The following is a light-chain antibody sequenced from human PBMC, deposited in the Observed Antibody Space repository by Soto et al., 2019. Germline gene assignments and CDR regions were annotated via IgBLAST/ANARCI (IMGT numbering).Light chain of an antibody. CDR2: DAS. J-gene: IGKJ1*01. CDR1: ESVVSSF. CDR3: QQYGSIPWT. V-gene: IGKV3-20*01. Sequence: EIVLTQSPGTLSLSAGERATLSCRATESVVSSFLAWYQLKPGQAPRLLIYDASSRATGIPDRFSGSGSGTDFTLTISRLEPEDFAVYYCQQYGSIPWTFGQGTKVDI.